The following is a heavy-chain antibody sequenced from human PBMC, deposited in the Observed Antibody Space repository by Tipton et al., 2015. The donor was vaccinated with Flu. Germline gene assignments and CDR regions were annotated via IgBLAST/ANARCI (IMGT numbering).Heavy chain of an antibody. CDR3: VRAIAASGSF. CDR1: GFTFSTYW. D-gene: IGHD3-10*01. J-gene: IGHJ4*02. Sequence: EASGFTFSTYWMTWIRQAPGKGLEWVAVIKPDGSETHYLGSVKGRFTLSRDNAKNSVSLQMSNLRVEDTAVYYCVRAIAASGSFWGQGTLVTVSS. CDR2: IKPDGSET. V-gene: IGHV3-7*04.